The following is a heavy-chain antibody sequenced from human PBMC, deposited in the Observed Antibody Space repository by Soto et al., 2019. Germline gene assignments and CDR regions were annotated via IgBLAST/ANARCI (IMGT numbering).Heavy chain of an antibody. D-gene: IGHD1-1*01. Sequence: ASVKVSCKASGYTFTSYGISWVRQAPGQGLEWMGWISAYNGNTNYAQKLQGRVTMTTDTSTSTAYMELRSLRSDDTAVYYCARENWSCPSWLQYNYYYYYYGMDVWGQGTTVTVSS. CDR1: GYTFTSYG. CDR2: ISAYNGNT. V-gene: IGHV1-18*04. J-gene: IGHJ6*02. CDR3: ARENWSCPSWLQYNYYYYYYGMDV.